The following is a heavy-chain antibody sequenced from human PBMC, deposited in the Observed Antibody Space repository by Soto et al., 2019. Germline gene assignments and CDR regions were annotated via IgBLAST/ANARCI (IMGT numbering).Heavy chain of an antibody. CDR3: ARDRGISSVRGTWFDP. D-gene: IGHD6-25*01. Sequence: ASVKVSCKASGGTFSSYAISWVRQAPGQGLEWMGGIIPIFGTANYAQKFQGRVTITADESTSTAYMELSSLRSEDTAVYYCARDRGISSVRGTWFDPWGQGTLVTVSS. J-gene: IGHJ5*02. V-gene: IGHV1-69*13. CDR1: GGTFSSYA. CDR2: IIPIFGTA.